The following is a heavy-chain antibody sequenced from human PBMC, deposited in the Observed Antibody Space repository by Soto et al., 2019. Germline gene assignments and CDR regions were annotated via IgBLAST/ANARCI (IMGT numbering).Heavy chain of an antibody. CDR2: IIPIFGTA. Sequence: SVKVSCKASGGTFSSYAISWVRQAPGQGLEWMGGIIPIFGTANYAQKFQGRVTITADESTSTAYMELSSLRSEDTAVYYCASLDSRGYYYPHDAFDIWGQGTMVTVSS. CDR3: ASLDSRGYYYPHDAFDI. D-gene: IGHD3-22*01. CDR1: GGTFSSYA. V-gene: IGHV1-69*13. J-gene: IGHJ3*02.